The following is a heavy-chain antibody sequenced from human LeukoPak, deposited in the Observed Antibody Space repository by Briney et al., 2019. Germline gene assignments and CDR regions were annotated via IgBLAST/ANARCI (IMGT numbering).Heavy chain of an antibody. D-gene: IGHD2-21*02. CDR1: GFTFSSYA. V-gene: IGHV3-23*01. Sequence: PGGSLRLSCAASGFTFSSYAMSWVRQAPGKGLEWVSAISGSGGSTYYADSVKGRFTISRDNSKNTLYLQMNSLRAEDTAVYYCATHLEDAYCGGDCYSGEYFQHWGQGTLVTVSS. J-gene: IGHJ1*01. CDR3: ATHLEDAYCGGDCYSGEYFQH. CDR2: ISGSGGST.